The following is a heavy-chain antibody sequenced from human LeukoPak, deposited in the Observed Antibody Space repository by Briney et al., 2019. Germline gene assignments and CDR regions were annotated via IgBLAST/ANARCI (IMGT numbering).Heavy chain of an antibody. CDR2: MNPNSGNT. V-gene: IGHV1-8*01. CDR1: GYTFTSYD. Sequence: WASVKVSCKASGYTFTSYDINWVRQATGQGLEWMGWMNPNSGNTGYAQKFQGRVTMTRNTSISTAYMELSSLRSEDTAVYYCAKLGSFYYYMDVWGKGTTVTVSS. D-gene: IGHD3-16*01. CDR3: AKLGSFYYYMDV. J-gene: IGHJ6*03.